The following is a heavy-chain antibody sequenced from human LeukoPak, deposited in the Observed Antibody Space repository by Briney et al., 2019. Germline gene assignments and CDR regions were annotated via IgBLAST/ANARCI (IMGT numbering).Heavy chain of an antibody. Sequence: PSETLSLTCTVSGGSISSYYWSWIRQPPGKGLEWIGYIYYSGSTNYNPSLKSRVTISVDTSKNQFSLKLSSVTAADTAVYYCARGPYYDFWSGYSYYFDYWGQGTLVTVSS. V-gene: IGHV4-59*01. CDR1: GGSISSYY. CDR3: ARGPYYDFWSGYSYYFDY. D-gene: IGHD3-3*01. CDR2: IYYSGST. J-gene: IGHJ4*02.